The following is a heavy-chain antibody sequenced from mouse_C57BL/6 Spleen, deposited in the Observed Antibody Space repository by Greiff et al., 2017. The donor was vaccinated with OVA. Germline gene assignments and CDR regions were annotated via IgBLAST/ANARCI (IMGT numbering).Heavy chain of an antibody. CDR1: GYTFTDYE. Sequence: VKLQQSGAELVRPGASVTLSCKASGYTFTDYEMHWVKQTPVHGLEWIGAIDPETGGTAYNQKFKGKAILTADKSSSTAYMELRSLTSEDSAVYYCTRSDYSNYTYYAMDYWGQGTSVTVSS. CDR2: IDPETGGT. D-gene: IGHD2-5*01. V-gene: IGHV1-15*01. CDR3: TRSDYSNYTYYAMDY. J-gene: IGHJ4*01.